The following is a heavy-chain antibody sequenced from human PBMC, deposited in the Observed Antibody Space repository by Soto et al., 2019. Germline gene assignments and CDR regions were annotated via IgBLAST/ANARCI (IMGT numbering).Heavy chain of an antibody. D-gene: IGHD3-10*02. J-gene: IGHJ4*02. V-gene: IGHV4-31*03. CDR3: ARVDRRGYFSVLTDF. Sequence: PSETLSLTGTASGGPITRGGHYWVWIPQYPGKGLEWIGHIYDSGNMYFYNPSLKSRVTISADTSRNQFSLSLSSLTVADTAVYYCARVDRRGYFSVLTDFWGQGTLVTVSS. CDR2: IYDSGNMY. CDR1: GGPITRGGHY.